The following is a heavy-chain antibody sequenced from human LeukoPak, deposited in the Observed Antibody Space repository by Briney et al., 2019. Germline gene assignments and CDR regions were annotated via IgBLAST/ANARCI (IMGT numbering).Heavy chain of an antibody. CDR1: GVTFTSYA. Sequence: SVKASCKASGVTFTSYAISWVRQAPGQGLEWMGRIIPILDLANYAQKFQGRVTITADKSTSTAYMELSSLRSEDTAVYYCASTGVAGTPRFLDYWGQGTLVTVSS. CDR2: IIPILDLA. J-gene: IGHJ4*02. CDR3: ASTGVAGTPRFLDY. V-gene: IGHV1-69*04. D-gene: IGHD6-19*01.